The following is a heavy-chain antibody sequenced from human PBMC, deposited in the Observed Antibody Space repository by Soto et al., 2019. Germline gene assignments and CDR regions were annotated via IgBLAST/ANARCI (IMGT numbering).Heavy chain of an antibody. CDR3: AREGDDRHFFFDS. CDR1: GRSMISYY. J-gene: IGHJ4*02. D-gene: IGHD3-3*02. CDR2: IYTGGNT. Sequence: PSETLSFTCNVSGRSMISYYWSWIRQPAGKGLEWIGRIYTGGNTNYNPSLKSRVTMSVDTSKSQFSLSLTSVTAADTAVYYCAREGDDRHFFFDSWGQGTLVTVSS. V-gene: IGHV4-4*07.